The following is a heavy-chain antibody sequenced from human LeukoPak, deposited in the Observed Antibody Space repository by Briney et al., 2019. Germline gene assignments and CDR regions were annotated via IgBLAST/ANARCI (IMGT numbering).Heavy chain of an antibody. CDR1: GGSISSYY. Sequence: PSETLSLTCTVSGGSISSYYWSWIRQPPGKGLEWIGYIYYSGSTNYNPSLKSRVTISVDTSKNQFSLKLSSVTAADTAVYYCAKDSTPIMITPDDAFDIWGQGTMVTVSS. V-gene: IGHV4-59*01. J-gene: IGHJ3*02. CDR3: AKDSTPIMITPDDAFDI. D-gene: IGHD3-16*01. CDR2: IYYSGST.